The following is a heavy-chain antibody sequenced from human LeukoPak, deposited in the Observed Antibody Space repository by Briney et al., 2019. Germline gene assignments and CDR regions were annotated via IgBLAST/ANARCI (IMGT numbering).Heavy chain of an antibody. CDR1: GFTFNSYW. Sequence: GGSLRLSCAASGFTFNSYWMHWVRQAPGKGLVWVSRINTDGSATAYADSVKGRFTISRDNAKNTLYLQMNSLRAEDTAVYYCARDSHSSSWYSEFDYWGQGTLVTVSS. CDR3: ARDSHSSSWYSEFDY. CDR2: INTDGSAT. J-gene: IGHJ4*02. D-gene: IGHD6-13*01. V-gene: IGHV3-74*01.